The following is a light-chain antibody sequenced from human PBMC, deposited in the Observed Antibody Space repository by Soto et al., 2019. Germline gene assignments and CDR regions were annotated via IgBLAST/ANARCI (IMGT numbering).Light chain of an antibody. CDR1: QSVSSSY. J-gene: IGKJ1*01. V-gene: IGKV3-20*01. CDR2: DTS. Sequence: IVLTQSPATLSVSPGDRATLSCRASQSVSSSYLAWYQQKPGQAPRLLIYDTSTRVAGIPARFTGSGSGTDFTLTISSLQSEDFAVYYCQQYDSSWTFGQGTKVDIK. CDR3: QQYDSSWT.